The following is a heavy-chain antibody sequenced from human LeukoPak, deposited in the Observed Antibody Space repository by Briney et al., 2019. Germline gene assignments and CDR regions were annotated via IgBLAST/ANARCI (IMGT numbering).Heavy chain of an antibody. D-gene: IGHD3-22*01. CDR3: ARDLVVISDY. CDR2: ISYDGSNK. V-gene: IGHV3-30-3*01. Sequence: GGSLRLSRAASGFTFSSYAMHWVRQAPGKGLEWVAVISYDGSNKYYADSVKGRFTISRDNSKNTLYLQMNSLRAEDTAVYYCARDLVVISDYWGQGTLVTVSS. J-gene: IGHJ4*02. CDR1: GFTFSSYA.